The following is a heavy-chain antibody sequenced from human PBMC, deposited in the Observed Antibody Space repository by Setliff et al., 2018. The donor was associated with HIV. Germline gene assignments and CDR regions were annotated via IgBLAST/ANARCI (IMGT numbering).Heavy chain of an antibody. J-gene: IGHJ4*02. CDR2: IHITGNT. V-gene: IGHV4-61*10. CDR3: ARDYGSGNYFSFDY. CDR1: GGSINRGNYY. D-gene: IGHD3-10*01. Sequence: SETLSLTCSVSGGSINRGNYYWTWIRQSAGKGLEWIGHIHITGNTDYNPSLKSRVTMSVDTSQNQVSLDLESVTAADTAVYYCARDYGSGNYFSFDYWGQGTLVTVPQ.